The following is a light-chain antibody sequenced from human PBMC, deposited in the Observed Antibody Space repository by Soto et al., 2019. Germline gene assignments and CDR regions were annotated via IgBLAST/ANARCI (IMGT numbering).Light chain of an antibody. CDR3: GSWDSSLSAYV. CDR1: SSNIGHNY. V-gene: IGLV1-51*01. J-gene: IGLJ1*01. Sequence: QSVLTQPPSVSAAPGQKVPISCSGSSSNIGHNYVFWYQQFPGTAPKLLISDNDKRPSGIPDRFSGSRSGTSATLGITGLQTGDEADYYCGSWDSSLSAYVFVTGTKVTVL. CDR2: DND.